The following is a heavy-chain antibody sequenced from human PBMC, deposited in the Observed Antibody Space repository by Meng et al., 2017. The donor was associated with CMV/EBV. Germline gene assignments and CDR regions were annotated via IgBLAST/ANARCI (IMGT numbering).Heavy chain of an antibody. CDR1: GYTFSSYD. J-gene: IGHJ4*02. V-gene: IGHV1-8*01. CDR2: MNPHSGNT. D-gene: IGHD1-26*01. CDR3: ARVVKWELGYYFDY. Sequence: ASVKVSCKASGYTFSSYDINWVRQATGQGLEWMEWMNPHSGNTGYAQKIQGRVTMTRNTSISTAYMELSSLRSEDTAVYYCARVVKWELGYYFDYWGQGSLVTVSS.